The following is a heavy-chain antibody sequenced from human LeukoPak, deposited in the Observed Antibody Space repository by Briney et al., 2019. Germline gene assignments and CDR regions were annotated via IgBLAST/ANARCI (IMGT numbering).Heavy chain of an antibody. J-gene: IGHJ4*02. D-gene: IGHD1-1*01. CDR1: GFMFSDYW. V-gene: IGHV3-7*01. CDR2: TNRHGNEV. Sequence: GGSLRLSCAASGFMFSDYWMTWVRQVPGTGLEWVANTNRHGNEVHYVDSVKGRFTISRDNAKNSLYLQLDSLRVEDTAVYYCARVGTWELQRVFDYWGQGTLVTVSS. CDR3: ARVGTWELQRVFDY.